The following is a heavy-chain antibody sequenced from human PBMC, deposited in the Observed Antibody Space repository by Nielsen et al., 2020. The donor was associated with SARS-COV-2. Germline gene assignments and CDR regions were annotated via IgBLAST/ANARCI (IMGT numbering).Heavy chain of an antibody. D-gene: IGHD3-3*01. J-gene: IGHJ2*01. CDR3: ARHSGRFWSGSGPNWYFDL. V-gene: IGHV4-59*01. CDR2: IYYSGST. CDR1: GGSISSYY. Sequence: SETLSLTCAVYGGSISSYYWSWIRQPPGKGLEWIGYIYYSGSTNYNPSLKSRVTISVDTSKDQFSLKLSSVTAADTAVYYCARHSGRFWSGSGPNWYFDLWGRGTLVTVSS.